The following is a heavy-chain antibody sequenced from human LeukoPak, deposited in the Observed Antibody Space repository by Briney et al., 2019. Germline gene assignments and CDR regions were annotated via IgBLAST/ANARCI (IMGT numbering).Heavy chain of an antibody. Sequence: KPSETLSLTCTVFGGSFSGYYWSWIRQPPDKGREWIGEINPSGSTNYNPSLKTRVTISTDTSKNHFSLNLNSVTAADTGVYYCVRGSRVYCGGDCYYYWGQGTLVTVSS. CDR3: VRGSRVYCGGDCYYY. V-gene: IGHV4-34*01. CDR1: GGSFSGYY. J-gene: IGHJ4*02. CDR2: INPSGST. D-gene: IGHD2-21*02.